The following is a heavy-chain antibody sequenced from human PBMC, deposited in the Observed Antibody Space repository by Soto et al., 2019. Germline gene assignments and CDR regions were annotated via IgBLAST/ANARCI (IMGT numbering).Heavy chain of an antibody. CDR1: GGTFSSYT. J-gene: IGHJ4*02. V-gene: IGHV1-69*02. CDR2: IIPILGIA. CDR3: ASFPPYYDILTGYYADY. Sequence: GASVKVSCKASGGTFSSYTISWVRQAPGQGLEWMGRIIPILGIANYAQKFQGRVTITADKSTSTAYMELSSLRSEDTAVYYCASFPPYYDILTGYYADYWGQGTLVTVSS. D-gene: IGHD3-9*01.